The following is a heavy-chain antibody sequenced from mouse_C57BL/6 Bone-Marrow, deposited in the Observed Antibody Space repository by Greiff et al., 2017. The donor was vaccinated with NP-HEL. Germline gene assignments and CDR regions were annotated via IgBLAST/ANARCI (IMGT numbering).Heavy chain of an antibody. V-gene: IGHV1-81*01. CDR1: GYTFTSYG. J-gene: IGHJ2*01. Sequence: VQLKQSGAELARPGASVKLSCKASGYTFTSYGISWVKQRTGQGLEWIGEIYPRSGNPYYNEKFKGKATLTADKSSSTAYMELRSLTSEDSAVYFCARERIYYYGSSLPYFDYWGQGTTLTVSS. CDR3: ARERIYYYGSSLPYFDY. D-gene: IGHD1-1*01. CDR2: IYPRSGNP.